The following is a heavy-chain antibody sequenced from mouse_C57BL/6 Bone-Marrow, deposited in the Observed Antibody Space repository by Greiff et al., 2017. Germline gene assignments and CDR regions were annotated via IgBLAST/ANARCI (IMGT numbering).Heavy chain of an antibody. CDR2: INPSNGGT. J-gene: IGHJ3*01. CDR1: GYTFTSYW. Sequence: VQVVESGTELVKPGASVTLSCKASGYTFTSYWMHWVKQRPGQGLEWIGNINPSNGGTNYNEKFKSKATLTVDKSSSTDYMQLSSLTSEDSAVYYCASSPGYDGAYWGQGTLVTVSA. D-gene: IGHD2-2*01. CDR3: ASSPGYDGAY. V-gene: IGHV1-53*01.